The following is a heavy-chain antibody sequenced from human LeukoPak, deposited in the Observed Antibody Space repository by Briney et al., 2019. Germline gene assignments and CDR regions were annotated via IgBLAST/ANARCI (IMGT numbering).Heavy chain of an antibody. J-gene: IGHJ4*02. CDR2: IYSGGTT. CDR1: GFTVSNNY. Sequence: PGGSLRLSCAVSGFTVSNNYMSWVRQAPGKGLEWVSVIYSGGTTYYADSVKGRFSISRDNSKNTLYLQMNCLRAEGTAVYYCAKGRQYSTGWYYFDYWGQGTLVTVSS. CDR3: AKGRQYSTGWYYFDY. D-gene: IGHD6-19*01. V-gene: IGHV3-53*01.